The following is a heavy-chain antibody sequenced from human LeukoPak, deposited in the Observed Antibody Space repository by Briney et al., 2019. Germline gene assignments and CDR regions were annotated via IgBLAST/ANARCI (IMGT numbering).Heavy chain of an antibody. J-gene: IGHJ5*02. CDR3: ARCGSGVENWFDP. Sequence: SVKVSCKASGGAFSSYAISWVRQAPGQRLEWMGGIIPIFGTANYAQKFQGRVTITADESTSTAYMELSSLRSEDTAVYYCARCGSGVENWFDPWGQGTLVTVSS. CDR1: GGAFSSYA. CDR2: IIPIFGTA. V-gene: IGHV1-69*13. D-gene: IGHD6-25*01.